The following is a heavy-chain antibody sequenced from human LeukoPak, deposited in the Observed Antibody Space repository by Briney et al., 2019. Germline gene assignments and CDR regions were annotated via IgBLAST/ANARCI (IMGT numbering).Heavy chain of an antibody. CDR3: ARFLAKIGFDP. D-gene: IGHD2/OR15-2a*01. V-gene: IGHV4-39*02. J-gene: IGHJ5*02. CDR1: GGSFSSSSSS. CDR2: ISDGETT. Sequence: SETLSITCTVTGGSFSSSSSSWGWIRQSPGKGLEWIATISDGETTYYNPSLTGRPTISVDTSKNHCSLTLSSVTAADMAVYYCARFLAKIGFDPWGQGTLVIVSS.